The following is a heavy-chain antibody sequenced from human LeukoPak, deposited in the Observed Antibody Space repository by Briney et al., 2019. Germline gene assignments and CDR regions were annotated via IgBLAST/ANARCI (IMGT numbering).Heavy chain of an antibody. V-gene: IGHV1-69*13. CDR1: GGSFNNYA. J-gene: IGHJ4*02. D-gene: IGHD2-21*02. CDR2: IIPIFDTT. CDR3: AREGGYCGTDCYPDY. Sequence: ASVKVSYKASGGSFNNYAISWVRQAPGQGLEWMGRIIPIFDTTNFAQKFQGRVSITADESTSTVYMELSSLRSDDTAVYYCAREGGYCGTDCYPDYWGQGTPVTVSS.